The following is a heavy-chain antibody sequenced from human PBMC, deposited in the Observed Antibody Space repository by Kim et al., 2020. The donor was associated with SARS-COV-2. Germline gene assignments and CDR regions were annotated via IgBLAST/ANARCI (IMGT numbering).Heavy chain of an antibody. Sequence: GGSLRLSCAASGFTFSSYAMSWIRQAPGKGLEWVSDISGSGDNTYYADSVKGRFTISRDNSKNTLFLQMNTLRAEDTAVYYCAKPYYDSGSYYGAQDVWGQGTTVTVSS. J-gene: IGHJ6*02. V-gene: IGHV3-23*01. CDR2: ISGSGDNT. D-gene: IGHD3-10*01. CDR3: AKPYYDSGSYYGAQDV. CDR1: GFTFSSYA.